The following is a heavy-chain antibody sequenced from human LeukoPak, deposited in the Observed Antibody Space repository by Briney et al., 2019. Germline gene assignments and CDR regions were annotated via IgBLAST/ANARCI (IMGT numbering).Heavy chain of an antibody. Sequence: PSQTLSLTCTVSGGSISSGGYYWSWIRQHPGKGLEWIGYIYYSGTTYYTPSLKSRVTISVDTSKNQFSLKLSSVTAADTAVYYCARGSDSYGPPGYWGQGTLVTVSS. CDR3: ARGSDSYGPPGY. CDR1: GGSISSGGYY. CDR2: IYYSGTT. J-gene: IGHJ4*02. V-gene: IGHV4-31*03. D-gene: IGHD5-18*01.